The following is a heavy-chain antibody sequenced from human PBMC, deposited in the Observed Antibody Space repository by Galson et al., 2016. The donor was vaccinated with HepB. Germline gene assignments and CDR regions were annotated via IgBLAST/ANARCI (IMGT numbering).Heavy chain of an antibody. V-gene: IGHV3-21*01. D-gene: IGHD3-9*01. Sequence: SLRLSCAASGFTLSTYSMNWVRQAPGKGLEWVSSISSSSSFIYYADSVKGRFTVSRDNAKNSLYLQMNSLRAEDTAVYYCASLKSYDLLTGYLNDYWGQGTVVTVSS. CDR3: ASLKSYDLLTGYLNDY. CDR2: ISSSSSFI. J-gene: IGHJ4*02. CDR1: GFTLSTYS.